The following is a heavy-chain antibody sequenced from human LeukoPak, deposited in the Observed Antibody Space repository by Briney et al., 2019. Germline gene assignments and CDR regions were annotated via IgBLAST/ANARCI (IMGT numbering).Heavy chain of an antibody. CDR1: GFTFSRYW. V-gene: IGHV3-7*01. CDR3: AREVYFDY. CDR2: IKRDGSEK. J-gene: IGHJ4*02. Sequence: PGGSLRLPCAASGFTFSRYWMSWVRQAPGKGLEWVANIKRDGSEKYYVDSVKGRFTISRDNAKNSLYLQMNSLRAEDTAVYYCAREVYFDYWGQGTLVTVSS.